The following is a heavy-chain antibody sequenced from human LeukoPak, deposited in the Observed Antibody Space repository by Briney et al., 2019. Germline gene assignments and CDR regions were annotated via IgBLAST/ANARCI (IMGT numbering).Heavy chain of an antibody. CDR2: IYYSGST. J-gene: IGHJ4*02. D-gene: IGHD5-18*01. Sequence: PSETLSLTCAVYGGSFSGYYWSWIRQPPGKGLEWIGYIYYSGSTNYNPSLKSRVTISVDTSKNQFSLKLSSVTAADTAVYYCARLRVSVWLQGYFDYWGQGTLVTVSS. V-gene: IGHV4-59*08. CDR1: GGSFSGYY. CDR3: ARLRVSVWLQGYFDY.